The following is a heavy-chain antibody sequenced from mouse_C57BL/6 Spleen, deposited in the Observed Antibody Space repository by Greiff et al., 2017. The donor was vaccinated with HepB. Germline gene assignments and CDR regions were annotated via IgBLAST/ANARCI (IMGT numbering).Heavy chain of an antibody. D-gene: IGHD2-3*01. CDR1: GYTFTSYW. V-gene: IGHV1-52*01. Sequence: VQLQQPGAELVRPGSSVKLSCKASGYTFTSYWMHWVKQRPIQGLEWIGNIDPSDSETHYNQKFKDKATLTVDKSSSTAYMQLSSLTSEDSAVYYCARSPDGYYVGWFAYWGQGTLVTVSA. CDR3: ARSPDGYYVGWFAY. J-gene: IGHJ3*01. CDR2: IDPSDSET.